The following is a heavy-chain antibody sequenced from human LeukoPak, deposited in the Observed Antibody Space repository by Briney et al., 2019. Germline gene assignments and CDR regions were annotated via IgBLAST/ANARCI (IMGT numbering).Heavy chain of an antibody. J-gene: IGHJ6*03. CDR1: GYTFTGYY. Sequence: RASVKVSRKASGYTFTGYYMHWVRQAPGQGLEWMGWINPNSGGTNYAQKFQGRVTMTRDTSISTAYMELSRLRSDDTAVYYCARDRGGCSSTSCYADYYYYYYMDVWGKGSTVTVSS. CDR2: INPNSGGT. V-gene: IGHV1-2*02. CDR3: ARDRGGCSSTSCYADYYYYYYMDV. D-gene: IGHD2-2*01.